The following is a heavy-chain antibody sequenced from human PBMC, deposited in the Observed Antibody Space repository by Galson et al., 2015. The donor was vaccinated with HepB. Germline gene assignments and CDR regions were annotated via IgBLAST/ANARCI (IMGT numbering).Heavy chain of an antibody. CDR1: GFTFGDYA. Sequence: SLRLSCAASGFTFGDYAMSWVRQARGKGLEWVGFIRSKAYGGTTEYAASVKGRFTISRDDSKSIAYLQMNSLKTEDTAVYYCTRRMTTVTSRRGWFDPWGQGTLVTVSS. CDR2: IRSKAYGGTT. D-gene: IGHD4-17*01. CDR3: TRRMTTVTSRRGWFDP. J-gene: IGHJ5*02. V-gene: IGHV3-49*04.